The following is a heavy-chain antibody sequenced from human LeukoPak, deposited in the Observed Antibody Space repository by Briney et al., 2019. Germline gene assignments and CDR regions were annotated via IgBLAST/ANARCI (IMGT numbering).Heavy chain of an antibody. Sequence: PGGSLRLSCVASGFTFSSYTMNWLRQAPGKGLECVSYINSRGSTISYADSVKGRFTISRDNAKNSLYLQMNSLRAEDTAVYYCARYWSSWSADFWGQGTLVTVSS. CDR1: GFTFSSYT. CDR2: INSRGSTI. V-gene: IGHV3-48*01. D-gene: IGHD6-13*01. CDR3: ARYWSSWSADF. J-gene: IGHJ4*02.